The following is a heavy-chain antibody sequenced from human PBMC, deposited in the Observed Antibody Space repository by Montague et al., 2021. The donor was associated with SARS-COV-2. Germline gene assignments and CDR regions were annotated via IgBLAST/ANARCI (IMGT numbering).Heavy chain of an antibody. CDR3: AKRYCSGGSCHSGFDP. J-gene: IGHJ5*02. D-gene: IGHD2-15*01. CDR1: GFTFSSYA. V-gene: IGHV3-23*01. CDR2: ISGSGGST. Sequence: FLRLSCAASGFTFSSYAMSWVRQAPGKGLEWVSAISGSGGSTYYADSVKGRFTISRDNSKNTLYLQMNSLRAEDTAVYYCAKRYCSGGSCHSGFDPWGQGTLVTVSS.